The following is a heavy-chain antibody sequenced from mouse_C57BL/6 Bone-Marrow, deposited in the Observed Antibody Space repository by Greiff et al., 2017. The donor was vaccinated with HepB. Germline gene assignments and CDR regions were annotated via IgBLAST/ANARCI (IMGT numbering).Heavy chain of an antibody. CDR1: GFNIKNTY. V-gene: IGHV14-3*01. CDR2: IDPANGNT. D-gene: IGHD2-4*01. Sequence: VQLQQSVAELVRPGASVKLSCTASGFNIKNTYMHWVKQRPEQGLEWIGRIDPANGNTKYAPKFQGKATITADTSSNTAYLQLSSLTSEDTAIYYCARDVYYDYDGGYYYAMDYWGQGTSVTVSS. J-gene: IGHJ4*01. CDR3: ARDVYYDYDGGYYYAMDY.